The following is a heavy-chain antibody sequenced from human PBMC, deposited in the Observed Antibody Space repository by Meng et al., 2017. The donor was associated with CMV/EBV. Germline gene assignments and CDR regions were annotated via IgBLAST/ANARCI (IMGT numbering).Heavy chain of an antibody. CDR3: ARGPLYNYGWSSNIFDFQH. V-gene: IGHV1-2*02. J-gene: IGHJ1*01. CDR1: GYAFTAYY. Sequence: ASVKVSCKTSGYAFTAYYMHWVRQAPGQGLEWMGWINPNSGGTNYAQKFQGRVTMTRDTSISTAYMELNRLRSDDTAVYYCARGPLYNYGWSSNIFDFQHWGQGTLVPVSS. CDR2: INPNSGGT. D-gene: IGHD5-18*01.